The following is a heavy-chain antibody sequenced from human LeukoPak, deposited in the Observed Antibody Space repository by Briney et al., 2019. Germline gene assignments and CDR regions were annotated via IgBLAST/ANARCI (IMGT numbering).Heavy chain of an antibody. V-gene: IGHV4-59*08. Sequence: SETQSLTCTVSGGSISSYYWSWIRQPPGKGLEWIGYIYYSGSTNYNPSLKSRVTISVDTSKNQFSLKLSSVTAADTAVYYCARHREGGGDDYWGQGTLVTVSS. CDR2: IYYSGST. J-gene: IGHJ4*02. CDR3: ARHREGGGDDY. D-gene: IGHD5-24*01. CDR1: GGSISSYY.